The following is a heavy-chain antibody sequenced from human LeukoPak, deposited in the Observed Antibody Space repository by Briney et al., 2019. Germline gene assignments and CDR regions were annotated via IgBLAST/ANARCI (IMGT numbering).Heavy chain of an antibody. D-gene: IGHD3-9*01. CDR3: ARGPRVLRYFDWLLPYYFDY. J-gene: IGHJ4*02. Sequence: SSETLSLTCTVSGGSFSSGSYYWGWIRQPPGMGLEWVGYIYYSGRTNSNPSLKSRVTISVDTSKNQFSLKLSSVTAADTAVYYCARGPRVLRYFDWLLPYYFDYWGQGTLVTVSS. CDR1: GGSFSSGSYY. V-gene: IGHV4-61*01. CDR2: IYYSGRT.